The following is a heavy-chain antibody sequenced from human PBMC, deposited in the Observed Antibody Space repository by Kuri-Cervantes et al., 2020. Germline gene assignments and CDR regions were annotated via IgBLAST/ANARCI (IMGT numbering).Heavy chain of an antibody. Sequence: SQTLSLTCAVYGGSFSGYYWSRIRQPPGKGLEWIGEINHSGSTNYSPSLKGRVTISVDTSKNQFSLKLSSVTAADTAVYYCARGAGYCSSTSCYRSPQNNWNYARKYYFDYWGQGTLVTVSS. J-gene: IGHJ4*02. V-gene: IGHV4-34*01. D-gene: IGHD2-2*01. CDR3: ARGAGYCSSTSCYRSPQNNWNYARKYYFDY. CDR1: GGSFSGYY. CDR2: INHSGST.